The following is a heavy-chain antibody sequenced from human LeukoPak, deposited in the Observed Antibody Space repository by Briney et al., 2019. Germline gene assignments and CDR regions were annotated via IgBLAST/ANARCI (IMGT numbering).Heavy chain of an antibody. D-gene: IGHD3-10*01. CDR2: IYYSGST. J-gene: IGHJ4*02. V-gene: IGHV4-59*01. CDR3: ARESITMVRGVIRAVYFDY. Sequence: PSETLSLTCTVSGGSISSYYWSWIRQPPGKGLEWIGYIYYSGSTNYNPSLKSRVTISVDTSKNQFSLKLSSVTAADTAVYYCARESITMVRGVIRAVYFDYWGQGTLVTVSS. CDR1: GGSISSYY.